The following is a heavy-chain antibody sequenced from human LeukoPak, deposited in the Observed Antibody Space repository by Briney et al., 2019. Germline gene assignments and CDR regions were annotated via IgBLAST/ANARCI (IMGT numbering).Heavy chain of an antibody. V-gene: IGHV4-59*01. Sequence: PSETLSLTCTVSLGSFTSYYWSWIRQPPGKGLEWIAYIYDGGNTNYNSSLKSRVTISVDTSKNQFSLRLSSVTAADTAMYYCASHSLTAAGIVRHWGQGTLVTVSS. CDR2: IYDGGNT. D-gene: IGHD6-13*01. CDR1: LGSFTSYY. CDR3: ASHSLTAAGIVRH. J-gene: IGHJ1*01.